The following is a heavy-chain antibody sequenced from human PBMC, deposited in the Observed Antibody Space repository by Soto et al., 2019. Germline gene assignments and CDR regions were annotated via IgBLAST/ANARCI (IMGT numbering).Heavy chain of an antibody. Sequence: SETLSLTCTVSGGSISSGGYYWSWIRQHPXKGLEWIGYIYYSGSTYYNPSLKSRVTISVDTSKNQFSLKLSSVTAADTAVYYCARDASDCGGDCYSSSAFDIWGQGTMVTVSS. CDR1: GGSISSGGYY. CDR2: IYYSGST. CDR3: ARDASDCGGDCYSSSAFDI. D-gene: IGHD2-21*02. J-gene: IGHJ3*02. V-gene: IGHV4-31*03.